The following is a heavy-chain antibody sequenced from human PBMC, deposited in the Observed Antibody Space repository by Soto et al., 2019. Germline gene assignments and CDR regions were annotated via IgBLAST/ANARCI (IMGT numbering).Heavy chain of an antibody. J-gene: IGHJ4*02. Sequence: EVKLLESGGGLVQPGGSLRLSCGVSGFTVTSNGVSWVRQAPGKGREWVSAISPNGQGIWYADSVKGRFTISRDISRNAVLLQMDSLRAEDTAVYYCAKDRQYPRDCFNYWGQGALVTVSS. CDR1: GFTVTSNG. CDR2: ISPNGQGI. V-gene: IGHV3-23*01. D-gene: IGHD4-4*01. CDR3: AKDRQYPRDCFNY.